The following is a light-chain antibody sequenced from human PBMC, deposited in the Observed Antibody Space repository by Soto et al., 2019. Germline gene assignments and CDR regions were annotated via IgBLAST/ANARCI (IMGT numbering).Light chain of an antibody. Sequence: DIQMTQSPSSLSASVGDRVTITCRASQSISSYLNWYQQNPGKAPKLLIYAASILQSGVPSRFSGSEPGTDFNLTISSLQPEDFATYYCQQSYSSPLTVGGGTKVEIK. CDR2: AAS. J-gene: IGKJ4*01. CDR1: QSISSY. CDR3: QQSYSSPLT. V-gene: IGKV1-39*01.